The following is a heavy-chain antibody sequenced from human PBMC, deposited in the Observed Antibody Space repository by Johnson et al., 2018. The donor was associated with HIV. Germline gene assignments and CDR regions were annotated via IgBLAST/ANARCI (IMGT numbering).Heavy chain of an antibody. CDR3: AKAVGRQQLVQDAFDI. CDR1: GFNFSSYG. Sequence: QVQLVESGGGVVQPGRSLRLSCAASGFNFSSYGMHWVRQAPGKGLEWVAVISYDGRNKYYADSVTGRFPISRDNSKNTLYLQMNSLRAEDTAVYYCAKAVGRQQLVQDAFDIWGQGTLVTVSS. CDR2: ISYDGRNK. D-gene: IGHD6-13*01. J-gene: IGHJ3*02. V-gene: IGHV3-33*06.